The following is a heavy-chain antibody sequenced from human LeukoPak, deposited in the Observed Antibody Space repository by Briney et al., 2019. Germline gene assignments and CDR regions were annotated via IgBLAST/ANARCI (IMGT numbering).Heavy chain of an antibody. CDR2: IYYSGST. Sequence: SETLSLTCTVSGGYISSYYWSWIRQTPGKGLEWIGYIYYSGSTNYNPSLKSRVTISVDTSKNQFSLKLSSVTAADTAVYYCARGTYYYDSSGYYYFDYWGQGTLVTVSS. CDR1: GGYISSYY. J-gene: IGHJ4*02. V-gene: IGHV4-59*01. D-gene: IGHD3-22*01. CDR3: ARGTYYYDSSGYYYFDY.